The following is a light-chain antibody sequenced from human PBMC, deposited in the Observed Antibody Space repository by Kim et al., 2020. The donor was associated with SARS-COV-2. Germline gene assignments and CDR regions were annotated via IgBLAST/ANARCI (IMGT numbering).Light chain of an antibody. V-gene: IGKV1-39*01. Sequence: DIQMTQSPSSLSASVGDRVTITCRASQSISSYLHWYQQKPGKAPKLLIYAASSLQSGVPSRFSASGSGTDFTLTISSLQPEDFATYYCQQSYSTPWTFGQGTKVDIK. CDR1: QSISSY. CDR2: AAS. J-gene: IGKJ1*01. CDR3: QQSYSTPWT.